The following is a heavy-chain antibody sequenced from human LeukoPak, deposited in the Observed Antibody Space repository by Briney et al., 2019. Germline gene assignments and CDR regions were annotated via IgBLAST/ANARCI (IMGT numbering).Heavy chain of an antibody. D-gene: IGHD6-19*01. CDR3: ARGEQWLTPSPHGMDV. CDR2: ISSSSSTI. Sequence: GGSLRLSCAASGFTFSSYSMNWVRQAPGKGLEWVSYISSSSSTIYYAGSVKGRFTISRDNAKNSLYLQMNSLRAEDTAVYYCARGEQWLTPSPHGMDVWGQGTTVTVSS. J-gene: IGHJ6*02. CDR1: GFTFSSYS. V-gene: IGHV3-48*01.